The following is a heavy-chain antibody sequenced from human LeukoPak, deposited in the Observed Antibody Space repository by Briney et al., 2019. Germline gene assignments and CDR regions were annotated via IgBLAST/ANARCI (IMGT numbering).Heavy chain of an antibody. V-gene: IGHV4-34*01. CDR1: GGSFSGYY. J-gene: IGHJ4*02. CDR3: ARGRVGDGYNLVDY. Sequence: SETLSLTCAVYGGSFSGYYWSWIRQPPGKGLEWIGEINHSGTTNYNSSLKSRVTVSVDTSNNQFSLKLSSVTAADKAVYYCARGRVGDGYNLVDYWGQGTLVTVSS. CDR2: INHSGTT. D-gene: IGHD5-24*01.